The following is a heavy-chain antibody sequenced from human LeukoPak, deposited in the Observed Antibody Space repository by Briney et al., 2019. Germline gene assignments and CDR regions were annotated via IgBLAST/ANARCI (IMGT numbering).Heavy chain of an antibody. V-gene: IGHV4-30-2*01. CDR2: IYHSGST. J-gene: IGHJ5*02. CDR1: GGSISSGGYY. CDR3: AAYYGSGSYPNWFDP. D-gene: IGHD3-10*01. Sequence: PSETLSLTCTVSGGSISSGGYYWSWIRQPPGKGLEWIGYIYHSGSTYYNPSLKSRVTISVDRSKNQFSLKLSSVTAADTAVYYCAAYYGSGSYPNWFDPWGQGTLVTVFS.